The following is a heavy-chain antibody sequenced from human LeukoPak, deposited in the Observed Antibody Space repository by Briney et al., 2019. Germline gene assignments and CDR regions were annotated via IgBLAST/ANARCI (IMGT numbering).Heavy chain of an antibody. CDR1: GYTFTSYD. J-gene: IGHJ5*02. CDR2: MNPNSGNT. V-gene: IGHV1-8*01. D-gene: IGHD2-2*01. CDR3: ARSCTSCYGKGWFDP. Sequence: ASVKVSCKASGYTFTSYDINRVRQATGQGLEWMGWMNPNSGNTGYAQKFQGRVTMTRNTSISTAYMELSSLRSEDTAVYYCARSCTSCYGKGWFDPWGQGTLVTVSS.